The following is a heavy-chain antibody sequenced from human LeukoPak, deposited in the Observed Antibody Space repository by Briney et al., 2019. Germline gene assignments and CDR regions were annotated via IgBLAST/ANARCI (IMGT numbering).Heavy chain of an antibody. CDR1: GGSISSYY. Sequence: SETLSLTCTVSGGSISSYYWSWIRQPPGKGLEWIGYIYYTGTTNYNPSLRSRVTISLDTSKNQFSLRLSSVTAADTAVYYCSRGAGIAVVGWSDPWGQGTLVTVSS. CDR3: SRGAGIAVVGWSDP. D-gene: IGHD6-19*01. V-gene: IGHV4-59*01. CDR2: IYYTGTT. J-gene: IGHJ5*02.